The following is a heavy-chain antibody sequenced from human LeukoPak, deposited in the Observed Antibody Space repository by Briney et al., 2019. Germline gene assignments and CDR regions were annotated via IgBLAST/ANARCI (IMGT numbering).Heavy chain of an antibody. CDR3: VRFNWAILFDP. Sequence: SETLSLICTVSGGSISSSYWGWIRQPPGKGLEWIGYTYYDGTTNYNPSLKSRVIISLDTSENQFSLRLTSVTAADPAIYFCVRFNWAILFDPWGQGTLVTVSS. V-gene: IGHV4-59*01. D-gene: IGHD3-16*01. CDR2: TYYDGTT. J-gene: IGHJ5*02. CDR1: GGSISSSY.